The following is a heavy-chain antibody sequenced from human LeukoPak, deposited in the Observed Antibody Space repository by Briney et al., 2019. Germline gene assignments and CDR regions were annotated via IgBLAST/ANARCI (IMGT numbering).Heavy chain of an antibody. J-gene: IGHJ6*03. V-gene: IGHV1-18*01. Sequence: GASVKVSCKASGYTFIRYGITWVRQAPGQGLEWMAWISPYNGNTKYAQKFQSRVTMTTDTSTSTAYMELRSLRSDDTAVYYCARVPNSWEPDYYYMDVWGKGTTVTISS. CDR2: ISPYNGNT. CDR3: ARVPNSWEPDYYYMDV. CDR1: GYTFIRYG. D-gene: IGHD1-26*01.